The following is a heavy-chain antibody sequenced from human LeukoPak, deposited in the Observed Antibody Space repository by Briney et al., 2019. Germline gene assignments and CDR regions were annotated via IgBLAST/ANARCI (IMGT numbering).Heavy chain of an antibody. V-gene: IGHV3-30*18. CDR1: GFTFSSYG. CDR3: AKDLGYCSGTSCSAIDY. D-gene: IGHD2-15*01. J-gene: IGHJ4*02. CDR2: ISYDGSNQ. Sequence: PGRSLRLSCAASGFTFSSYGIHWVRQAPGKGLDWVAVISYDGSNQYFADSVKGRFPISRDNSKNTLYLQMNSLIPEDTAVYYCAKDLGYCSGTSCSAIDYWGQGTLVTVSS.